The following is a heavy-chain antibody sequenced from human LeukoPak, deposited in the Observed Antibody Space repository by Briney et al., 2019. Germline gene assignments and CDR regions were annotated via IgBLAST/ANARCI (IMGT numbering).Heavy chain of an antibody. V-gene: IGHV3-48*01. Sequence: GGSLRLSCAASGLTFTDAWMNWVRQAPGKGLEWVSYISSSSSTIYYADSVKGRFTISRDNAKNSLYLQMNSLRAEDTAVYYCAREGQLEVPAAISSGMPRSKRTDDAFDIWGQGTMVTVSS. D-gene: IGHD2-2*01. CDR3: AREGQLEVPAAISSGMPRSKRTDDAFDI. CDR2: ISSSSSTI. CDR1: GLTFTDAW. J-gene: IGHJ3*02.